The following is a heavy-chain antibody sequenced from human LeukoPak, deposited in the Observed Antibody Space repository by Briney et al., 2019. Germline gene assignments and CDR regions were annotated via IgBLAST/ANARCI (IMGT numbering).Heavy chain of an antibody. D-gene: IGHD2-8*02. CDR3: ATYRQVLLPFES. CDR1: GFTFSTFA. J-gene: IGHJ4*02. CDR2: IFPSGGEI. Sequence: PGGSLRLPCEASGFTFSTFAMIWVRQPPGKGLEWVSSIFPSGGEIHYADSVRRRFTISRDNSKSTLSLQMNSLRAEDTAIYYCATYRQVLLPFESWGQGTLVTVSS. V-gene: IGHV3-23*01.